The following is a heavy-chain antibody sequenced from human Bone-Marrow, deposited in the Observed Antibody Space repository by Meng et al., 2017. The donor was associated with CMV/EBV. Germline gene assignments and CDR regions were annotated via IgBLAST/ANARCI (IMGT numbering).Heavy chain of an antibody. CDR3: ASTPERWLQTFDY. J-gene: IGHJ4*02. D-gene: IGHD5-24*01. CDR1: GYNFRHYG. V-gene: IGHV1-18*01. Sequence: ASVKVSCKTSGYNFRHYGISWVRQAPGEGLEWMGWITPYNGDTKYAQKIQGRLTMTTDPSTNTVYMGLTSLTSDDTAVYFCASTPERWLQTFDYWGQGTLVTVSS. CDR2: ITPYNGDT.